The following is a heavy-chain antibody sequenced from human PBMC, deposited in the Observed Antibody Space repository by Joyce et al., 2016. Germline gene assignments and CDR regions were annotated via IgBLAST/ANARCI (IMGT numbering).Heavy chain of an antibody. J-gene: IGHJ4*02. D-gene: IGHD3-10*01. CDR1: GASVSSGGYS. CDR3: ASGFNFKGRSFFDY. CDR2: IYHNEST. V-gene: IGHV4-30-2*01. Sequence: QLQLQESGSGLVKPSQTLSLTCAVSGASVSSGGYSWSWIRHPPGKGLEWIGYIYHNESTYYNPSLKCRVTISVDRSKNQFSLKLASVTAADTAVYYCASGFNFKGRSFFDYWGQGALVTVSS.